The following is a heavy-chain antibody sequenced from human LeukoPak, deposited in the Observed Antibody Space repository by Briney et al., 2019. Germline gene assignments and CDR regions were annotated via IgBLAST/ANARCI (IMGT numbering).Heavy chain of an antibody. J-gene: IGHJ4*02. D-gene: IGHD2-2*01. CDR3: AKQXXWHLHEYHFDY. V-gene: IGHV3-23*01. CDR1: GFTFSHFA. Sequence: GGSLRLSCAASGFTFSHFAMAWVRQAPGKGLEWLLSLGGSAGDTYFADSVKGRFTISRDNSKNILYLQMNSLTAEDTAVYYCAKQXXWHLHEYHFDYWGRGTVVTVS. CDR2: LGGSAGDT.